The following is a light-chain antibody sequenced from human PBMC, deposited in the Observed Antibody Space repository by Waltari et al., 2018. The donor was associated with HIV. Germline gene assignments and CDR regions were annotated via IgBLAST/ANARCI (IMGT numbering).Light chain of an antibody. CDR3: CSYAGSSRV. Sequence: QSALTQPASVSGSPGQSITISCTGTSSDVGSYNLVSWYQQHPGKAPKLMIYEGSKRPSGVSNHFSGSKSGNTASLTISGLQAEDEADYYCCSYAGSSRVFGGGTKLTVL. J-gene: IGLJ3*02. V-gene: IGLV2-23*01. CDR1: SSDVGSYNL. CDR2: EGS.